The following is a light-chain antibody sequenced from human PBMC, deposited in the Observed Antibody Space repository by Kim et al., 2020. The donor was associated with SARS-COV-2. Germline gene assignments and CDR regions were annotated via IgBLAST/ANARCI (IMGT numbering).Light chain of an antibody. CDR1: QSVTANK. V-gene: IGKV3-20*01. CDR3: QQYSSAPLT. Sequence: SPGERATPSCRASQSVTANKLAWIQQKPGQAPRFLIYRASSRATGIPDRFSGSGSGTDFTLTISRLEPEDFAVYYCQQYSSAPLTVGGGTKVDIK. J-gene: IGKJ4*01. CDR2: RAS.